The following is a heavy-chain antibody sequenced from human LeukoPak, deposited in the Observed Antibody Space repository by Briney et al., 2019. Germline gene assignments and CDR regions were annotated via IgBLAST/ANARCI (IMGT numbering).Heavy chain of an antibody. CDR1: GGSISSSSYY. J-gene: IGHJ6*03. D-gene: IGHD3-10*01. CDR2: IYYSGST. CDR3: ARLRSYTCYYYMDV. Sequence: SSETLSLTCTVSGGSISSSSYYWGWIRQPPGKGLEWIGSIYYSGSTYYNPSLKSRVTISVDTSKNQFSLKLSSVTAADTAVYYCARLRSYTCYYYMDVWGKGTTVTVSS. V-gene: IGHV4-39*01.